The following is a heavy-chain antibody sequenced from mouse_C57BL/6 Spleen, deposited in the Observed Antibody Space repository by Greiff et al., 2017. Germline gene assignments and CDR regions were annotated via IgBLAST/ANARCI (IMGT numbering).Heavy chain of an antibody. V-gene: IGHV1-26*01. CDR1: GYTFTDYY. Sequence: VQLQQSGPELVKPGASVKISCKASGYTFTDYYMNWVKQSHGKSLEWIGDINPNNGGTSYNQKFKGKATLTVDKSSSTAYMELRSLTSEDSAVYYCALTAGDYYAMDYWGQGTSVTVSS. CDR2: INPNNGGT. J-gene: IGHJ4*01. D-gene: IGHD4-1*01. CDR3: ALTAGDYYAMDY.